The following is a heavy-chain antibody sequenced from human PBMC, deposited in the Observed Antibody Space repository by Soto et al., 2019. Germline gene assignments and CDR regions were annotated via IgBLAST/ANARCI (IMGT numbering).Heavy chain of an antibody. CDR2: NYTSGST. D-gene: IGHD3-3*01. J-gene: IGHJ3*02. Sequence: ETLSLTCTVSGGSISSYYWSWIRQPAGKGLEWIGRNYTSGSTNYNPSLKSRVTMSVDTSKNQFSLKLSSVTAADTAVYYCARVGYDFWSGYYTRAFDIWGQGTMVTVSS. V-gene: IGHV4-4*07. CDR1: GGSISSYY. CDR3: ARVGYDFWSGYYTRAFDI.